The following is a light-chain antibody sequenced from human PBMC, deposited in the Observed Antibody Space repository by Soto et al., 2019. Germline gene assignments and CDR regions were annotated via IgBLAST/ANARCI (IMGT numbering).Light chain of an antibody. CDR1: QSVGSNY. J-gene: IGKJ1*01. CDR3: QQYTISPWT. CDR2: GAS. Sequence: EVVLTQSPGTLSLSPGERATLSCRASQSVGSNYLGWYQQKPGQAPRLLIYGASSRATGIPDRFSGSGSGTDFTLTISRLEPDDFAVYYCQQYTISPWTFGQGTKVEIK. V-gene: IGKV3-20*01.